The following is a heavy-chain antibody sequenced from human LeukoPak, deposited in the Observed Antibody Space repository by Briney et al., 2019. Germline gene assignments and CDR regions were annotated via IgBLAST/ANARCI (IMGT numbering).Heavy chain of an antibody. J-gene: IGHJ4*02. V-gene: IGHV3-7*01. CDR1: GFAFTSYG. CDR3: AREGGGTTAFDY. D-gene: IGHD1-14*01. Sequence: GGSLRLSCAASGFAFTSYGIHWLRQAPGKGLEWVANIKQDGSEKYYVDSVKGRFTISRDNAKNSLYLQMNSLRAEDTAVYYCAREGGGTTAFDYWGQGTLVTVSS. CDR2: IKQDGSEK.